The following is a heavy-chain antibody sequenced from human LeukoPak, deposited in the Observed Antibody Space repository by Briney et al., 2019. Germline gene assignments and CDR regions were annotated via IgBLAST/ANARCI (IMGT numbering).Heavy chain of an antibody. J-gene: IGHJ4*02. CDR2: IYYSGST. V-gene: IGHV4-39*07. Sequence: SETLSLTCTVSGGSISSSSYYWGWIRQPPGKGLEWIGSIYYSGSTYYNASLQSRVTISVDTSKNQFSLKLSSVTAADTAVYYCARASHYDYVWGSYRPEGPFDYWGQGTLVTVSS. CDR1: GGSISSSSYY. D-gene: IGHD3-16*02. CDR3: ARASHYDYVWGSYRPEGPFDY.